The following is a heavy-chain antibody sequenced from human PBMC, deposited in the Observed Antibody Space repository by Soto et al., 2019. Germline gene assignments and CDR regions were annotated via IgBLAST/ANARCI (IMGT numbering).Heavy chain of an antibody. V-gene: IGHV1-69*13. Sequence: ASVKVSWKASGYTFTSYAISWVRQAPGQGLEWMGGIIPIFGTANYAQKFQGRVTITADESTSTAYMELSSLRSEDTAVYYCARGGDSSGWYDAFDIWGQGTMVTVSS. J-gene: IGHJ3*02. CDR2: IIPIFGTA. D-gene: IGHD6-19*01. CDR1: GYTFTSYA. CDR3: ARGGDSSGWYDAFDI.